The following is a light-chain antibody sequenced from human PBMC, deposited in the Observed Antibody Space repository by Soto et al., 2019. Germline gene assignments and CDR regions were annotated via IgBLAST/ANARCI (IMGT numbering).Light chain of an antibody. Sequence: DIVMTQSPLSLPVTPGEPASISCRSSQSLLHSNGYNYLDWYLQKPGQSPQLLIYLGSNRASGVPDRLSGSGSGTDFTQRISRVEAEDVGVYYCMQALQTPYTFGKGSKREIK. J-gene: IGKJ2*01. CDR2: LGS. V-gene: IGKV2-28*01. CDR1: QSLLHSNGYNY. CDR3: MQALQTPYT.